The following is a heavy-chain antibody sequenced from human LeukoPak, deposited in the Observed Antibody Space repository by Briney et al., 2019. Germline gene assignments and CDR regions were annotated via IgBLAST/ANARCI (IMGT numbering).Heavy chain of an antibody. CDR1: GYTFIGYY. J-gene: IGHJ6*02. CDR3: ARDLFSSSWYVIVYYYGMDV. V-gene: IGHV1-2*02. Sequence: ASVKVSCKASGYTFIGYYMHWVRQAPGQGLEWMGWINPNSGGTNYAQKFQGRVTMTRDTSISTAYMELSRLRSDDTAVYYCARDLFSSSWYVIVYYYGMDVWGQGTTVTVSS. D-gene: IGHD6-13*01. CDR2: INPNSGGT.